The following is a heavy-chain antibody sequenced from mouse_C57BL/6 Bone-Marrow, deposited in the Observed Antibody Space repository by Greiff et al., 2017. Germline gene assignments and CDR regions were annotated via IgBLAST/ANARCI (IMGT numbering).Heavy chain of an antibody. V-gene: IGHV1-81*01. Sequence: QVQLQQSGAELARPGASVKLSCKASGYTFTSYGISWVKQRPGQGLEWIGEIYPRSGNTYYNEKFKGKATLTADKSSSTAYMELRSLTSEDSAVYFCARHGRAYWGQGTLVTVSA. CDR3: ARHGRAY. CDR2: IYPRSGNT. CDR1: GYTFTSYG. J-gene: IGHJ3*01. D-gene: IGHD1-1*01.